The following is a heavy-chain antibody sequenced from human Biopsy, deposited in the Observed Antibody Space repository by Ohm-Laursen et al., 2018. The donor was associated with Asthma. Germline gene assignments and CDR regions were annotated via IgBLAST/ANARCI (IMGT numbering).Heavy chain of an antibody. CDR1: GGTFNTYV. CDR2: INSVFGTT. J-gene: IGHJ4*02. D-gene: IGHD2-2*01. Sequence: GASVKVSCKSLGGTFNTYVIGWVRQAPGQGLEWMGGINSVFGTTTYPRKFQDRVTITADDSTSTVYMELSSLRPEDTAVYYCARKAGSCISRTCYSLDFWGQGTLVTVSS. V-gene: IGHV1-69*13. CDR3: ARKAGSCISRTCYSLDF.